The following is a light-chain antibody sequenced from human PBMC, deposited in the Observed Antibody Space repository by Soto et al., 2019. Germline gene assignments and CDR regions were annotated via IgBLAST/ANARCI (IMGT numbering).Light chain of an antibody. CDR1: QSVSSSY. CDR3: QQYGSSPRRT. Sequence: EIVLTQSPGTLSLSPGERATLSCRASQSVSSSYLAWYQQKPGQAPRLLFYGASSRATGITDRFSGSGSGTDFTLTLSRLEPEDFAVDYCQQYGSSPRRTFAGRTKVVIK. V-gene: IGKV3-20*01. J-gene: IGKJ4*01. CDR2: GAS.